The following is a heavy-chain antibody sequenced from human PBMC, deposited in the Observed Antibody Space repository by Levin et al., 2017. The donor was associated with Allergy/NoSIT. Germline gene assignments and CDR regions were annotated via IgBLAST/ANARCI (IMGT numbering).Heavy chain of an antibody. D-gene: IGHD4-17*01. CDR1: GGSISSSSYY. CDR2: IYYSGST. V-gene: IGHV4-39*01. Sequence: SETLSLTCTVSGGSISSSSYYWGWIRQPPGKGLEWIGSIYYSGSTYYNPSLKSRVTISVDTSKNQFSLKLSSVTAADTAVYYCARSADGFQYYYYYYYMDVWGKGTTVTVSS. J-gene: IGHJ6*03. CDR3: ARSADGFQYYYYYYYMDV.